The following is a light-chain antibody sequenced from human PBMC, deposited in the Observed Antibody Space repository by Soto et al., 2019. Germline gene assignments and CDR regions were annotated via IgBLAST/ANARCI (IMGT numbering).Light chain of an antibody. CDR1: SSNIGNNY. CDR3: GTWDSSLSAVV. V-gene: IGLV1-51*01. J-gene: IGLJ2*01. Sequence: QSVLTQPPSVSAAPGQTVTISCSGSSSNIGNNYVSWYQHLPGTAPKLLIYDNNKRPSGIPDRFSGSKSGPSATLGITGLQTGDEADYYCGTWDSSLSAVVLGGGTKVTVL. CDR2: DNN.